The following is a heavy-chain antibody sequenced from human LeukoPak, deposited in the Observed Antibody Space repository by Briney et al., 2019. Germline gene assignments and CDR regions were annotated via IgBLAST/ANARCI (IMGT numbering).Heavy chain of an antibody. Sequence: GGSLRLSCAASEFTFSSYWMSWVRQAPGKGLEWVSAISGSGGTTYYANSVKGRFTFSRDNSKNTLYLQMSSLRAEDTAIYYCARMIRDYGDSNWFDPWGQGTLVIVSS. J-gene: IGHJ5*02. CDR3: ARMIRDYGDSNWFDP. V-gene: IGHV3-23*01. CDR1: EFTFSSYW. D-gene: IGHD4-17*01. CDR2: ISGSGGTT.